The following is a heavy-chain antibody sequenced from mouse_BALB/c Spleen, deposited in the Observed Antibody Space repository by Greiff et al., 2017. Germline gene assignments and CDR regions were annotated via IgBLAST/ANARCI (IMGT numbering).Heavy chain of an antibody. CDR3: ARRVYDGDYFDY. J-gene: IGHJ2*01. D-gene: IGHD2-3*01. V-gene: IGHV3-2*02. CDR2: ISYSGST. CDR1: GYSITSDYA. Sequence: EVQLQESGPGLVKPSQSLSLTCTVTGYSITSDYAWNWIRQFPGNKLEWMGYISYSGSTSYNPSLKSRISITRDTSKNQFFLQLNSVTTEDTATYYCARRVYDGDYFDYWGQGTTLTVSS.